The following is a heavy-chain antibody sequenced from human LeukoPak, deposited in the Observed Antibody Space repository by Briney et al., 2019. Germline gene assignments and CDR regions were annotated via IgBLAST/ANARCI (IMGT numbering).Heavy chain of an antibody. Sequence: ASVKVSCKASGYTFTGYYMHWVRQAPGQGLEWMGWINPNSGGTNYAQKFQGGVTMTRDTSISTAYMELSRLRSDDTAVYYCAXXGRSGWYAPNWFDPWGQGTLVTVSS. CDR2: INPNSGGT. D-gene: IGHD6-19*01. V-gene: IGHV1-2*02. J-gene: IGHJ5*02. CDR1: GYTFTGYY. CDR3: AXXGRSGWYAPNWFDP.